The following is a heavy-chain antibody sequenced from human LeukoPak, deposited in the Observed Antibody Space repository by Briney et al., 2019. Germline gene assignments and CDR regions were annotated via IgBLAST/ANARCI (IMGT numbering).Heavy chain of an antibody. CDR3: AKSQWLVRYYFDY. V-gene: IGHV3-23*01. CDR2: ISGSGGST. D-gene: IGHD6-19*01. CDR1: GFTFSSYA. J-gene: IGHJ4*02. Sequence: PGGSLRLSCAASGFTFSSYAMSWVRQAPGRGLEWVSAISGSGGSTYYADSVKGRFTISRDNSKNTLYLQMNSLRAEDTAVYYCAKSQWLVRYYFDYWGQGTLVTVSS.